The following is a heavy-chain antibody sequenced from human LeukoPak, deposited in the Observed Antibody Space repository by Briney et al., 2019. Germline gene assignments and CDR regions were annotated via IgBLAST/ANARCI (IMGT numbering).Heavy chain of an antibody. CDR3: ARRHSPRGDSSGYYYGAFDI. D-gene: IGHD3-22*01. Sequence: GASVKVSCKASGYTFTSYAMHWVRQAPGQRLEWMGWINAGNGNTKYSQKFQGKVTITRDTSASTAYMELSSLRSEDTAVYYCARRHSPRGDSSGYYYGAFDIWGQGTMVTVSS. V-gene: IGHV1-3*01. J-gene: IGHJ3*02. CDR1: GYTFTSYA. CDR2: INAGNGNT.